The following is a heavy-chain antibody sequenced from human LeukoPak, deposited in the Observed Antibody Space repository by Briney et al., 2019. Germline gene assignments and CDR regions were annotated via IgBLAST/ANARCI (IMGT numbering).Heavy chain of an antibody. CDR2: ISYDGSNK. V-gene: IGHV3-30*04. J-gene: IGHJ3*02. CDR1: GFTFSSYA. D-gene: IGHD6-6*01. CDR3: ARDGWSIAARPSAFDI. Sequence: GGSLRLSCAASGFTFSSYAMHWVRQAPGKGLEWVAVISYDGSNKYYADSVKSRFTISRDNSKNTLYLQMNSLRAEDTAVYYCARDGWSIAARPSAFDIWGQGTMVTVSS.